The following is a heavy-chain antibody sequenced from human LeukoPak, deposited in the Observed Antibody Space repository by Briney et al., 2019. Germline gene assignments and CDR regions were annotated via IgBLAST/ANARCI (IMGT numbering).Heavy chain of an antibody. Sequence: ASVKVSCKASGYTFTGYYIHWVRPAPGQGPEWMGWINPNSGGTNYAEKFQGWVTMTRDTAISTAYMELSRLRSDDTAVYYCAKDKGVAESSGWYFSFYGMDVWGQGTTVTVSS. CDR3: AKDKGVAESSGWYFSFYGMDV. D-gene: IGHD6-19*01. V-gene: IGHV1-2*04. CDR2: INPNSGGT. CDR1: GYTFTGYY. J-gene: IGHJ6*02.